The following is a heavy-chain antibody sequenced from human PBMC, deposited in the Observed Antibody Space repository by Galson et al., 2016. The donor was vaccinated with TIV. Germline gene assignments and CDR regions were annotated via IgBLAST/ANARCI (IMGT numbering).Heavy chain of an antibody. J-gene: IGHJ4*02. CDR3: AKATWAYDVDY. Sequence: SLRLSCAASGFTFSNYAMNWVRQAPGKGLEWVSYISGSGGSTFYADPVKGRFTISRDNSRNTVFLQMNSLRAEDTAVYYCAKATWAYDVDYWGQGPLVTGSS. CDR1: GFTFSNYA. D-gene: IGHD5-12*01. V-gene: IGHV3-23*01. CDR2: ISGSGGST.